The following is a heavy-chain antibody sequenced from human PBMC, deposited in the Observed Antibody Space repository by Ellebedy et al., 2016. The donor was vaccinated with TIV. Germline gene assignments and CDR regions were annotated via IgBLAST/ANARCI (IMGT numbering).Heavy chain of an antibody. Sequence: SETLSLTXAVYGGSFSGYYWSWIRQPPGKGLEWIGEINHSGSTNYNPSLKSRVTISVDTSKNQFSLKLSSVTAADTAVYYCARADFWSGYSYSYYYYMDVWGKGTTVTVSS. J-gene: IGHJ6*03. CDR2: INHSGST. CDR3: ARADFWSGYSYSYYYYMDV. V-gene: IGHV4-34*01. CDR1: GGSFSGYY. D-gene: IGHD3-3*01.